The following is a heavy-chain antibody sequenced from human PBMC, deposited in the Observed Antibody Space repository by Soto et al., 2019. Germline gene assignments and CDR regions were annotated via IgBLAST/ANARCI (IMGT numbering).Heavy chain of an antibody. CDR1: GVTLDTYW. Sequence: PGGTLRVSCAASGVTLDTYWMNWVRQAPGKGPEWLSGINSDGTISSYADSVKGRFTISRDNARNTLSLQMNSLRADDTAVYYCARLSGDHSAFFSYGMDALGQGTTVTVSS. V-gene: IGHV3-74*01. D-gene: IGHD2-21*01. CDR2: INSDGTIS. J-gene: IGHJ6*01. CDR3: ARLSGDHSAFFSYGMDA.